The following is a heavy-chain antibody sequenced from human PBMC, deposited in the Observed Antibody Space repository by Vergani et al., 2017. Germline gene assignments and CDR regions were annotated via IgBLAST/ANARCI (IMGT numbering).Heavy chain of an antibody. V-gene: IGHV3-66*02. D-gene: IGHD4-17*01. CDR1: GFRVTTSY. CDR3: ARGMTTETTDLDGFDI. J-gene: IGHJ3*02. CDR2: INIGGRT. Sequence: VELLESGGGLAQPGGSLRVSCSASGFRVTTSYMSWVRQAPGKGLEWVSTINIGGRTSYADSVKGRLTLTRDDSKNTLHLQMNSLRPEDTAVYYCARGMTTETTDLDGFDIWGQGTMVSVSS.